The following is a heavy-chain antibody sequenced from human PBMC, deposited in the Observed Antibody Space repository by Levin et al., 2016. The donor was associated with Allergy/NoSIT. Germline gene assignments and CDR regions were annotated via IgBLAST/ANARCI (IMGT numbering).Heavy chain of an antibody. CDR2: IYPDGSDT. D-gene: IGHD3-10*01. Sequence: GESLKISCKGSGDSFTSYWIGWVRQMPGKGLEWMGIIYPDGSDTRYSPSFQGQVTISADKSLSTAYLQWSSLKASDTAMYYCARRRDYYGSGSYEAGAFDIWGQGTMVTVSS. CDR3: ARRRDYYGSGSYEAGAFDI. V-gene: IGHV5-51*01. CDR1: GDSFTSYW. J-gene: IGHJ3*02.